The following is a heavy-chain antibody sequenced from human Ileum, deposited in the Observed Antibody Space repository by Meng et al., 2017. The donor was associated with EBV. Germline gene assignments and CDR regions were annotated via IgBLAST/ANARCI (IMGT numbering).Heavy chain of an antibody. J-gene: IGHJ4*02. V-gene: IGHV4-28*01. Sequence: QVQLKESGPGLVKPSDTLALTSAVSGYSISSTNWWGWIWQPPGKGLEWIGYIYYSGSTSYNPSLKSRVTMSVDTSKNQFSLNLNSVTAVDTAVYYCARNVPGTSAYYDWGQGTLVTVSS. CDR1: GYSISSTNW. CDR3: ARNVPGTSAYYD. CDR2: IYYSGST. D-gene: IGHD3-22*01.